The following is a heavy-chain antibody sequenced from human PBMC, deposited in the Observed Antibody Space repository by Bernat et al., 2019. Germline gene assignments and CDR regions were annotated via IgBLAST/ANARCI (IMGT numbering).Heavy chain of an antibody. CDR2: IYYIGST. CDR3: SRGSPAYNWFDT. CDR1: GGSISSNYYY. V-gene: IGHV4-30-4*01. Sequence: VSGGSISSNYYYCCWIRQPPGKCLEWIGSIYYIGSTYYNPSLKSRVTISVATSKNQFSLKLSSVTAADTAVYYGSRGSPAYNWFDTWGQGTLV. J-gene: IGHJ5*02.